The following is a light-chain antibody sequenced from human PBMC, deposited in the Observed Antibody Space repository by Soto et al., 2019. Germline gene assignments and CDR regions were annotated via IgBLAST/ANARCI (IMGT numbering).Light chain of an antibody. CDR3: QQYYSFSFT. CDR2: DAS. V-gene: IGKV1-5*01. Sequence: DIQMPQSPSPLSASVGARVTITCRVCESISSWLAWYPKKPGKDPKLLLHDASKWKTGVPSRFSGSGSRTEFTLTISSLRRDDFVSSYCQQYYSFSFTFXRGTKLDIK. CDR1: ESISSW. J-gene: IGKJ4*01.